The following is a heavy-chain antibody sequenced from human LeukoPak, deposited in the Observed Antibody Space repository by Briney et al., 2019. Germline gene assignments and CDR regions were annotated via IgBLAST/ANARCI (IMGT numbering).Heavy chain of an antibody. Sequence: TSETLSLTCSVSGVSVNNNYWSWIRQPPGKGLEWIGYIFYSGSTNYNPSLKSRVTISVDTSKNQFSLKLSSVTAADTAVYYCARERYDIVVWGQGTTVTVS. CDR1: GVSVNNNY. CDR2: IFYSGST. J-gene: IGHJ6*02. V-gene: IGHV4-59*02. CDR3: ARERYDIVV.